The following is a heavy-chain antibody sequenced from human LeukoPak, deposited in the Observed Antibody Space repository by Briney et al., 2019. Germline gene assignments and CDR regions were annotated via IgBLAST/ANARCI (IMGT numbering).Heavy chain of an antibody. V-gene: IGHV4-34*01. CDR1: GDSFSTYY. CDR2: VNHSGYT. J-gene: IGHJ4*02. Sequence: SETLSLTCDVSGDSFSTYYWSWIRQSPEKGLEWIGEVNHSGYTNYNPSLKGRVTISVDTSKNQFSLKLSSVTAADTAVYYCARQLYGSDYWGQGTLVTVSS. D-gene: IGHD4-17*01. CDR3: ARQLYGSDY.